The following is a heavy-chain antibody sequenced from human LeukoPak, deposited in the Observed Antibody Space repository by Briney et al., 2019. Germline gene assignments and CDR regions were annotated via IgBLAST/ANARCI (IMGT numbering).Heavy chain of an antibody. CDR2: ISGRDTNT. Sequence: GGSLRLSCAASGFTFSSSGMNWVRQAPGKGLEWVSTISGRDTNTYYADSVEGRFIISSDNSKNTLYLQMNSLRAEDTAVYYCAKRSDYGGNGNYFDYWGQGTPVTVSS. J-gene: IGHJ4*02. CDR1: GFTFSSSG. CDR3: AKRSDYGGNGNYFDY. D-gene: IGHD4-23*01. V-gene: IGHV3-23*01.